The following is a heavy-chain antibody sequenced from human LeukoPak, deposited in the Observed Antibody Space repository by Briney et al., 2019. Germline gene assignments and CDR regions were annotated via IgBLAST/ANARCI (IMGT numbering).Heavy chain of an antibody. CDR2: IRYDGSNK. D-gene: IGHD6-6*01. CDR1: GFTFSSYG. CDR3: AKDLEEYGSSELDY. V-gene: IGHV3-30*02. Sequence: PGGSLRLSCAASGFTFSSYGMHWVRQAPGKGLEWVAFIRYDGSNKYYADSVKGRFTISRDNSKNTLYLQMNSLRAEDTAVYYCAKDLEEYGSSELDYWGQGTLVTVSS. J-gene: IGHJ4*02.